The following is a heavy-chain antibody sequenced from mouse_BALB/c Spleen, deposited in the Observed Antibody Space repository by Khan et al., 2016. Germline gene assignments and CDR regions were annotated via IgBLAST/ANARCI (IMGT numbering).Heavy chain of an antibody. V-gene: IGHV3-8*02. J-gene: IGHJ4*01. CDR3: ARDLYYYGNTYDTMDY. CDR1: GDSITSGY. CDR2: ISYSGKT. D-gene: IGHD1-1*01. Sequence: EVQLQESGPSLVKPSQTLSLTCSVTGDSITSGYWNWIRKFPGNKLEYMGYISYSGKTYYNPSLKSRISITRDTSKNQYYLQMNSVTTEDTATYXCARDLYYYGNTYDTMDYWGQGTSVTVSS.